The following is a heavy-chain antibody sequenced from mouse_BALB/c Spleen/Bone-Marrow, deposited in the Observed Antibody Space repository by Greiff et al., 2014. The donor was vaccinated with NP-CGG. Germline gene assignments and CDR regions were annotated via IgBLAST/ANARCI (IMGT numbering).Heavy chain of an antibody. V-gene: IGHV2-9*02. D-gene: IGHD4-1*01. CDR2: IWAGGST. J-gene: IGHJ3*01. CDR3: AREGGTGFAS. CDR1: GFSLTNYG. Sequence: VQLVESGPGLAAPSQSLSITCTVSGFSLTNYGVHWVRQPPGKGLEWLGVIWAGGSTNYNSALMSRLSISKDNSKSQVFLQMNSLQTDDTAMYYCAREGGTGFASWGQGTLVTVSA.